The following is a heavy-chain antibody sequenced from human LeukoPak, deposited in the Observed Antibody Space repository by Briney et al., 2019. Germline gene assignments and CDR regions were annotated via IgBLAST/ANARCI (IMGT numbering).Heavy chain of an antibody. V-gene: IGHV3-7*01. CDR2: IKQDGSEK. J-gene: IGHJ5*02. Sequence: GGSLRLSCAASGFTFSSYCMSWVRQAPGKGLEWVANIKQDGSEKYYVDSEKGRFTISRHNAKNSLYLQMNSLRAEDTAVYYCARDSNWFDPWGQGTLVTVSS. CDR3: ARDSNWFDP. CDR1: GFTFSSYC.